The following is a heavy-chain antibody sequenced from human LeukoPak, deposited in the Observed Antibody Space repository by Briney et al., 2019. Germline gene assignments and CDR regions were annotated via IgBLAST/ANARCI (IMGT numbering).Heavy chain of an antibody. CDR3: ARFPRDPWRFDY. CDR2: IKEDGSES. Sequence: GGSLRLSCAVSGFTFSSDWMTWVRQAPGKGLEWVANIKEDGSESYYVDSVKGRFTISRDNTKNSLYLQMNSLRAEDTAVYYCARFPRDPWRFDYWGQGILVTVSS. V-gene: IGHV3-7*03. J-gene: IGHJ4*02. D-gene: IGHD5-12*01. CDR1: GFTFSSDW.